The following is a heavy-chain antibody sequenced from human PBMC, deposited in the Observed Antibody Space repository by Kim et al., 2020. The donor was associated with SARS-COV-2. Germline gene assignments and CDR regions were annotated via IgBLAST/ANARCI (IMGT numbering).Heavy chain of an antibody. Sequence: ASVKVSCKASGYTFTSYDINWVRQATGQGLEWMGWMNPNSGNTDYAQKFQGRVTMTRNTSISTAYMELSSLRSEDTAVYYCARGQWLPQPCDYGMDVGGQGTRVSV. D-gene: IGHD6-19*01. CDR1: GYTFTSYD. CDR2: MNPNSGNT. J-gene: IGHJ6*01. CDR3: ARGQWLPQPCDYGMDV. V-gene: IGHV1-8*01.